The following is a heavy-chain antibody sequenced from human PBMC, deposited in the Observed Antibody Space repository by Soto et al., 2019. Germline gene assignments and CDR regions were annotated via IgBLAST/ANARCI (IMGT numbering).Heavy chain of an antibody. Sequence: GGSLRLSCAASGFTFNRFWLHWVRQLPGKGLEWVARISNDGVSTKYADSVKGRFTISRDSVGNTLYLHMNSLRAEDTAVYYCARQSGDYGNYFDRWGRGTLVTVSS. V-gene: IGHV3-74*01. J-gene: IGHJ4*02. CDR3: ARQSGDYGNYFDR. CDR2: ISNDGVST. D-gene: IGHD3-16*01. CDR1: GFTFNRFW.